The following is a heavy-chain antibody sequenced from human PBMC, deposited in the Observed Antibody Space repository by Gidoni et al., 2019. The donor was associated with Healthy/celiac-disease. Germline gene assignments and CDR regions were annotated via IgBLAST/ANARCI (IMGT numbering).Heavy chain of an antibody. CDR2: ISSSSSYT. D-gene: IGHD3-3*01. CDR3: ARDLVQSGHYYIDY. V-gene: IGHV3-11*06. J-gene: IGHJ4*02. CDR1: GSPFHDYY. Sequence: QVQLVESGGGLVKPGGSRSLSCAAPGSPFHDYYMSWIRQAPGKGLEWVSYISSSSSYTDYADSVKGRFTISRDNAKNSLYLQMNSLRAEDTAVYYCARDLVQSGHYYIDYWGQGTLVTVSS.